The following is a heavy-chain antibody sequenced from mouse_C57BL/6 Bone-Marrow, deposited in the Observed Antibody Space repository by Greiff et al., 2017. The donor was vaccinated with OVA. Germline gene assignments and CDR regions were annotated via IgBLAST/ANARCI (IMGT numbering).Heavy chain of an antibody. D-gene: IGHD2-3*01. CDR3: ARGWLLGDYFDY. V-gene: IGHV1-22*01. J-gene: IGHJ2*01. Sequence: EVQRVESGPELVKPGASVKMSCKASGYTFTDYNMHWVKQSHGKSLEWIGYINPNNGGTSYNQKFKGKATLTVNKSSSTAYMELRSLTSEDSAVYYCARGWLLGDYFDYWGQGTTLTVSS. CDR2: INPNNGGT. CDR1: GYTFTDYN.